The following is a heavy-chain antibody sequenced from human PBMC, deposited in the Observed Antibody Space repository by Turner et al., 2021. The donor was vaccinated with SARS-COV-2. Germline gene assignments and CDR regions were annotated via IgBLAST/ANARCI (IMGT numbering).Heavy chain of an antibody. Sequence: QLQLQESGPGLVKASETLSLTCTVSGGSSSSSSYYWGWIRPPPGKGLVWSGSIDYSGSTNYNPSLKGRVTISVDTSKNQFSLKLSSVTAADTAVYYCARLDYDFWSGYPDRGYFDLWGRGTLVTVSS. V-gene: IGHV4-39*01. D-gene: IGHD3-3*01. CDR2: IDYSGST. J-gene: IGHJ2*01. CDR1: GGSSSSSSYY. CDR3: ARLDYDFWSGYPDRGYFDL.